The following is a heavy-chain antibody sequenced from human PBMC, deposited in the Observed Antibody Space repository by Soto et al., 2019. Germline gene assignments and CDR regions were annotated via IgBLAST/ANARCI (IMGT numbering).Heavy chain of an antibody. CDR3: ATGGNPYFDY. V-gene: IGHV4-59*01. J-gene: IGHJ4*02. D-gene: IGHD2-15*01. CDR2: IYYSGST. CDR1: GGSISSYC. Sequence: SETLCLTCPVAGGSISSYCWSWIRQPPGKGLEWIGYIYYSGSTNYNPSLKSRVTISVDTSKNQFSLKLSSVTAADTAVYYCATGGNPYFDYWGQGTLVTVSS.